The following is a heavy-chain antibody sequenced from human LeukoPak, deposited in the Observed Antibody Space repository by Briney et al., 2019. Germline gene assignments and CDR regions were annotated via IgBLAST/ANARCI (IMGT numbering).Heavy chain of an antibody. CDR3: ARYFWSGYYAYYYYYGMDV. V-gene: IGHV3-23*01. CDR2: ISGSGGST. D-gene: IGHD3-3*01. J-gene: IGHJ6*02. CDR1: GFTFSSYA. Sequence: GGSLRLSCAASGFTFSSYAMSWVRQAPGKGLEWVSSISGSGGSTYYADSVKGRFTISRDNSKNTLYLQMNNLRAEDTAVYYCARYFWSGYYAYYYYYGMDVWGQGTTVTVSS.